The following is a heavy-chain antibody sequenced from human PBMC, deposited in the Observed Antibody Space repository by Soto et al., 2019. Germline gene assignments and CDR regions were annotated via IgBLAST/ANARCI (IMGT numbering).Heavy chain of an antibody. V-gene: IGHV1-18*01. J-gene: IGHJ4*02. CDR3: VRGGFAYGYLDY. CDR2: ISTYNVDT. Sequence: ASVKVSFKTSCYTVSSYGIVWLRQAPGQGLDWMGWISTYNVDTKYADKFQGRLTMSSDTSTTTAFMELRRLRSDDTAVYYCVRGGFAYGYLDYWGQGTLVTVSS. CDR1: CYTVSSYG. D-gene: IGHD5-18*01.